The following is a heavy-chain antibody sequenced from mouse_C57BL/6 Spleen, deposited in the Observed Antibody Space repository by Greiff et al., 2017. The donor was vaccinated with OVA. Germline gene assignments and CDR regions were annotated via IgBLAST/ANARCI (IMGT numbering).Heavy chain of an antibody. D-gene: IGHD2-4*01. Sequence: EVKLMESGPGLVKPSQSLSLTCSVTGYSITSGYYWNWIRQFPGNKLEWMGYISYDGSNNYNPSLKNRISITRDTSKNQFFLKLNSVTTEDTATYYCARDLDYDGGFAYWGQGTLVTVSA. CDR1: GYSITSGYY. V-gene: IGHV3-6*01. J-gene: IGHJ3*01. CDR3: ARDLDYDGGFAY. CDR2: ISYDGSN.